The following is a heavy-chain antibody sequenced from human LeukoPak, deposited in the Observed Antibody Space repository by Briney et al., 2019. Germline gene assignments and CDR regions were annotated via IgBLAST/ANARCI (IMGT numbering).Heavy chain of an antibody. V-gene: IGHV3-33*01. J-gene: IGHJ4*02. Sequence: GGSLRLSCAASGFTFSSYGMHWVRQAPGKGLEWVAVTWYDGSNKYYADSVKGRFTISRDNSKNTLYLQMNSLRAEDTAVYYCAREAPSYGSGSYCLGYWGQGTLVTVSS. CDR3: AREAPSYGSGSYCLGY. CDR2: TWYDGSNK. CDR1: GFTFSSYG. D-gene: IGHD3-10*01.